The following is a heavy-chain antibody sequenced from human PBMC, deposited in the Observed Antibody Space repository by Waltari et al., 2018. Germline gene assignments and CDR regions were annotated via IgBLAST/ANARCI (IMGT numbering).Heavy chain of an antibody. D-gene: IGHD5-12*01. CDR3: ARDPLVLAGYDDNQPKDAQYFQH. Sequence: SGFNFRSYGMNWVRQAPGKGLEWVSYISSTSNTIYYADSVKDRFIISRDDAKNSLSLQMNSLRVDDTAIYYCARDPLVLAGYDDNQPKDAQYFQHWGQGTLVTVSS. V-gene: IGHV3-48*04. J-gene: IGHJ1*01. CDR2: ISSTSNTI. CDR1: GFNFRSYG.